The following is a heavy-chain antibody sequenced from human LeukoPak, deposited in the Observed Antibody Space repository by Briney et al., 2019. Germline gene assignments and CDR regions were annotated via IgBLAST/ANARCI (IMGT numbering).Heavy chain of an antibody. D-gene: IGHD3-22*01. J-gene: IGHJ6*03. V-gene: IGHV4-59*01. CDR3: ARDLDYYDSPGGWAPMDV. CDR2: IYYSGST. Sequence: SETLSLTCTVSGGSISSYYWSWIRQPPGKGLEWIGYIYYSGSTNYNPSLKSRVTISVDTSKNQFSLKLSSVTAADTAVYYCARDLDYYDSPGGWAPMDVWGKGTTVTVSS. CDR1: GGSISSYY.